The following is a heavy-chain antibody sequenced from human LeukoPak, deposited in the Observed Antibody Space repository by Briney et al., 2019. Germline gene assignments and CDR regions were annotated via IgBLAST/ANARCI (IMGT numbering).Heavy chain of an antibody. V-gene: IGHV3-23*01. CDR1: GFTFSSYA. CDR2: ISGSGGST. CDR3: AKDRLRSSGYDY. Sequence: GGSLRLSCAASGFTFSSYAISWVRQAPGKGLEWVSAISGSGGSTYYADPVKGRFTISRDNSKNTLYLQMNSLRAEDTAVYYCAKDRLRSSGYDYWGQGTLVTVSS. D-gene: IGHD3-22*01. J-gene: IGHJ4*02.